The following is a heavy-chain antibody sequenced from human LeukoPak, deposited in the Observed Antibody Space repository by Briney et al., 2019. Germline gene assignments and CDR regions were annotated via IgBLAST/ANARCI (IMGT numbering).Heavy chain of an antibody. J-gene: IGHJ5*02. Sequence: GGSLRLSCAASGFTFSSYAMHWVRQAPGKGLEWVAVISYDGSNKYYADSVKGRFTISRDNSKNTLYLQMNSLRAEDTAVYYCATARWLQLRGYFDPWGQGTLVTVSS. CDR2: ISYDGSNK. V-gene: IGHV3-30-3*01. CDR1: GFTFSSYA. D-gene: IGHD5-24*01. CDR3: ATARWLQLRGYFDP.